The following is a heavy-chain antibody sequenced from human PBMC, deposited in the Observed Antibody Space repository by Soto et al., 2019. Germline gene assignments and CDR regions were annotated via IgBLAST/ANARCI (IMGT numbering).Heavy chain of an antibody. CDR1: GFTVSSNY. Sequence: EVQLVESGGGLIQPGGSLRLSCAASGFTVSSNYMSWVRQAPGKGLEWVSVIYSGGSTYYADSVKGRFTISRDNSKNTLYLQMNSLRAEDTPVYYCARAQPLRYFDWLLGPWDVWGQGTTVTVSS. D-gene: IGHD3-9*01. CDR2: IYSGGST. J-gene: IGHJ6*02. V-gene: IGHV3-53*01. CDR3: ARAQPLRYFDWLLGPWDV.